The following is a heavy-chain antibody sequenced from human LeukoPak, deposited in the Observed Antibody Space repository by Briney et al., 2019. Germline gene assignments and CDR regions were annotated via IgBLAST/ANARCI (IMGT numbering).Heavy chain of an antibody. CDR2: INPNSGGT. J-gene: IGHJ3*02. CDR1: GYIFTGYY. D-gene: IGHD1-26*01. CDR3: ARDRNSGTYYEYAFDI. V-gene: IGHV1-2*02. Sequence: GASVKVSCKASGYIFTGYYMHWVRQAPGQGLEWMGWINPNSGGTGYAQKFQGRVTMTRDTSISAAYMELSRLRSDDTAVYYCARDRNSGTYYEYAFDIWGQGTMVTVSS.